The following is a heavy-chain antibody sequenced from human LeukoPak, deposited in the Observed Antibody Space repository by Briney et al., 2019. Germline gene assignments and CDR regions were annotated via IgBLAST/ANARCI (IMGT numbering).Heavy chain of an antibody. Sequence: GGSLRLSCATSGLTFSDYYMSWIRQAPGMGLEWISYISSNGRTIYYADSVKGRFTISRDNARKSVYLQMNSLRAEDTAIYYCARTQQWLVSGFDPWGQGTLVTVSS. CDR2: ISSNGRTI. D-gene: IGHD6-19*01. CDR1: GLTFSDYY. V-gene: IGHV3-11*01. J-gene: IGHJ5*02. CDR3: ARTQQWLVSGFDP.